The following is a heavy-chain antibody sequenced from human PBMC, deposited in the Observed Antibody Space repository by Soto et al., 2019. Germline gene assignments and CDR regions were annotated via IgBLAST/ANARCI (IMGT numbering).Heavy chain of an antibody. J-gene: IGHJ4*02. CDR3: ARMLRGVGGYFDY. D-gene: IGHD3-10*01. CDR1: GGSISSYY. CDR2: IYYSGST. Sequence: SETLSLTCTVSGGSISSYYWSWIRQPPGKGLEWIGYIYYSGSTNYNPSLKSRFTISVDTSKNQFSLKLSSVTAADTAVYYCARMLRGVGGYFDYWGQGTLVTVSS. V-gene: IGHV4-59*01.